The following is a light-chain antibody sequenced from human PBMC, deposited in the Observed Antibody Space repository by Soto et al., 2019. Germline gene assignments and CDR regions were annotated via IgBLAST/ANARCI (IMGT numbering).Light chain of an antibody. CDR2: GDN. J-gene: IGLJ2*01. CDR1: SSNIGSFYD. V-gene: IGLV1-40*01. CDR3: QSYDNSLNHVV. Sequence: QSVLTQPPSVSGAPGQRVTIPCTGSSSNIGSFYDVHWYQQLPGTVPKLLIFGDNNRPSGVPDRFSASKSGTAASLAITGLQAEDEADYYCQSYDNSLNHVVFGGGTKLTVL.